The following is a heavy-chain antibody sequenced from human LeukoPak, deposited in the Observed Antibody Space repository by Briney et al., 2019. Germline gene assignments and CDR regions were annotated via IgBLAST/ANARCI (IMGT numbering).Heavy chain of an antibody. V-gene: IGHV5-51*01. CDR2: IYPGDSNI. CDR3: ARLAISSIWSVYFDY. Sequence: GESLKISCQVSGYIFTSYWIGWVRQMPGKGLEWMGIIYPGDSNIRYSPSFQGQVTISADKSISTAYLQWSSLKASDAAMYYCARLAISSIWSVYFDYWGQGTLVTVSS. J-gene: IGHJ4*02. D-gene: IGHD6-13*01. CDR1: GYIFTSYW.